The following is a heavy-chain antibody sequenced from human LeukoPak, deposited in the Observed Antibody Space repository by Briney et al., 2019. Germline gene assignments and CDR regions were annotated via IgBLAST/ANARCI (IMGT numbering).Heavy chain of an antibody. D-gene: IGHD2-2*01. V-gene: IGHV3-21*01. CDR1: GFTFSSYS. CDR2: ISSSSSYI. CDR3: ARGPDIVVVPAAIDSGWFDP. Sequence: GSLRLSCAASGFTFSSYSTNWVRQAPGKGLEWVSSISSSSSYIYYADSVKGRFTISRDNAKNSLYLQMNSLRAEDTAVYYCARGPDIVVVPAAIDSGWFDPWGQGTLVTVSS. J-gene: IGHJ5*01.